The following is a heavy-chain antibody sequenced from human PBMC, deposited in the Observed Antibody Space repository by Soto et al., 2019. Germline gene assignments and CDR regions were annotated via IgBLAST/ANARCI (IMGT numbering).Heavy chain of an antibody. CDR2: INAGNGNT. J-gene: IGHJ4*02. CDR3: ASDPDGSGSIDY. D-gene: IGHD3-10*01. Sequence: QVQLVQSGAEVKKPGASVKVSCKASGYTFTSFALHWVRQAPGQRLEWMGWINAGNGNTIHSQRFQGRVTISGDTSTNTAYMELSSLSSEDTAVYYCASDPDGSGSIDYWGQGTLVTVSS. CDR1: GYTFTSFA. V-gene: IGHV1-3*01.